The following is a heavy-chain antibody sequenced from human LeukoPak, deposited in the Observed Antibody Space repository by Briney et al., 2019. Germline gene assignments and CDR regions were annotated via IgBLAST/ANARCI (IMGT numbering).Heavy chain of an antibody. Sequence: GGSLRLSCAASGFTFGISWMSWVRQAPGKGLECVANIKPDGSVKFYVASVKGRFTISRDNAKNSLYLQMNSLRAEDTALYYCAKDYSSSPHGMDVWGQGTTVTVSS. D-gene: IGHD6-13*01. CDR2: IKPDGSVK. J-gene: IGHJ6*02. CDR3: AKDYSSSPHGMDV. CDR1: GFTFGISW. V-gene: IGHV3-7*03.